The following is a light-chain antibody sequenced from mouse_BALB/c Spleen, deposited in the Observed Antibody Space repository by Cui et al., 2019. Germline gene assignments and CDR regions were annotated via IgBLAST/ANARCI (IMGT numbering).Light chain of an antibody. CDR2: WAS. J-gene: IGKJ5*01. Sequence: DIVMTQSHKFMSTSVGDSVSITCKPSQDVSTAVAWYQQKPGQSPKLLIYWASTRHTGVPDRFTGSGSGTDYTLTISRVQAEDLALYYCQQHYSTPLTFGAGTKLEMK. CDR3: QQHYSTPLT. V-gene: IGKV6-25*01. CDR1: QDVSTA.